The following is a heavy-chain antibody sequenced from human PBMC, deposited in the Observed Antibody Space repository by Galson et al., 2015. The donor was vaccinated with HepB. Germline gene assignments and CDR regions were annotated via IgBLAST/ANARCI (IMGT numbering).Heavy chain of an antibody. D-gene: IGHD2-21*01. CDR3: ARDQGGEGYFQH. Sequence: SVKVSCKASGGTFSSYTISWVRQAPGQGLEWMGRIIPILGIANYAQKFQGRVTITADKSTSTAYMELSSLRSEDTAVYYCARDQGGEGYFQHWGQGTLVTVSS. V-gene: IGHV1-69*04. CDR1: GGTFSSYT. J-gene: IGHJ1*01. CDR2: IIPILGIA.